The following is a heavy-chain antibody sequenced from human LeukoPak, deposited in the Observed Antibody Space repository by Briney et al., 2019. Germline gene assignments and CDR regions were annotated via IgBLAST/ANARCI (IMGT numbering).Heavy chain of an antibody. CDR1: GGSISSGGYY. V-gene: IGHV4-39*01. D-gene: IGHD6-13*01. CDR3: ARARGYSYANDY. J-gene: IGHJ4*02. CDR2: IYYTGRT. Sequence: SETLSLTCTVSGGSISSGGYYWSWIRQPPGKGLEWIGSIYYTGRTHYNPSLNSRVTISADTSKNQFSLKLSSVTAADTAVYYCARARGYSYANDYWGQGSLVTVSS.